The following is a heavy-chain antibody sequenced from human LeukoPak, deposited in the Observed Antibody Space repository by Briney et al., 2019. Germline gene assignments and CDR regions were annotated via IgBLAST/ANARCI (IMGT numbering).Heavy chain of an antibody. CDR1: GFTFSDHY. D-gene: IGHD3-10*01. J-gene: IGHJ4*02. CDR2: IRKKPNSCTT. CDR3: TRSGPYYPFDY. V-gene: IGHV3-72*01. Sequence: PGGSLRLSCAASGFTFSDHYMDWVRQAPGKGLEWIGRIRKKPNSCTTEYAASVKGRFTISRDDSKNSLYLQMNSLKTEDTAVYYCTRSGPYYPFDYWGQGALVTVSS.